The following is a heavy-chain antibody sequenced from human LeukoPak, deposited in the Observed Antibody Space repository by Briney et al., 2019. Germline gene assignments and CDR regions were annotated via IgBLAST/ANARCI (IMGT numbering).Heavy chain of an antibody. CDR1: GGSISGGSYY. V-gene: IGHV4-61*02. CDR2: IYTSGST. CDR3: ARDRIAAALDYYMDA. Sequence: SQTLPLTCTVSGGSISGGSYYWSWIRQPAGKGLEWIGRIYTSGSTNYNPSLKSRVTISVDTSKNQFSLKLSSVTAADTAVYYCARDRIAAALDYYMDAWGKGTTVTVSS. D-gene: IGHD6-13*01. J-gene: IGHJ6*03.